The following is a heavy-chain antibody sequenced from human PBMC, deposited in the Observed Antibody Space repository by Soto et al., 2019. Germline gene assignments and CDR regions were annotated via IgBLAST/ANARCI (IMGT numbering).Heavy chain of an antibody. CDR1: GGTFSSYA. CDR2: IIPIFGTA. CDR3: ASTMVRGVIHPLDV. Sequence: EASVKVSCKASGGTFSSYAISWVRQAPGQGLEWMGGIIPIFGTANYAQKFQGRVTITADESTSTAYMELSSLRSEDTAVYYCASTMVRGVIHPLDVWGQGTTVTVSS. D-gene: IGHD3-10*01. J-gene: IGHJ6*02. V-gene: IGHV1-69*13.